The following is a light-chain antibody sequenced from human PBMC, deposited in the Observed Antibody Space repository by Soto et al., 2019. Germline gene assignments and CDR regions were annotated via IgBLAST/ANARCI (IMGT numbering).Light chain of an antibody. CDR1: QSVSSN. Sequence: QSPGALSLSPVEISTLSCRPSQSVSSNLAWYQQKPGQAPRLLIYDASNRATGIPDRFSGSGSGTDFTLTISRLEPEDFAVYYCQQYGSSPGWTFGQGTKVDIK. J-gene: IGKJ1*01. CDR2: DAS. CDR3: QQYGSSPGWT. V-gene: IGKV3-20*01.